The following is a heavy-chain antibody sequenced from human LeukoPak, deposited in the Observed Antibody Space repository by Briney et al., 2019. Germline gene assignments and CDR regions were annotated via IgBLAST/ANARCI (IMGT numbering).Heavy chain of an antibody. CDR3: ATYTQNFGAPGTDY. V-gene: IGHV3-7*01. Sequence: PGGSLRLSCTVSGFTFSNYWMRWVRQAPGKGLEWVASIDKNGRETRYVDSVEGRFTISRDNAKNSVYLQMTSLGAEDTAVYYCATYTQNFGAPGTDYWGQGTLDTVSS. CDR1: GFTFSNYW. D-gene: IGHD3-10*01. J-gene: IGHJ4*02. CDR2: IDKNGRET.